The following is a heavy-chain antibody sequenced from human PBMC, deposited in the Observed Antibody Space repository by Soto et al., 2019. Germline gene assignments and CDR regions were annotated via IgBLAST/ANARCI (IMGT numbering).Heavy chain of an antibody. Sequence: TLSLTCTVSGGSILNGGHYWTWIRQHPGKGLEWIGRIFFSGNTHYNPALKSRLTFSLDTAKNQFSLKLTSVTAADTAIYYCARDKYGDMLDFWGPGTLVTVSS. CDR3: ARDKYGDMLDF. J-gene: IGHJ4*02. V-gene: IGHV4-31*03. CDR2: IFFSGNT. CDR1: GGSILNGGHY. D-gene: IGHD4-17*01.